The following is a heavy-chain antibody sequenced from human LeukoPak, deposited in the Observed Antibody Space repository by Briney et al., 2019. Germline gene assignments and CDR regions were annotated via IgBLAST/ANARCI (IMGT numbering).Heavy chain of an antibody. CDR1: GFTFSSYW. V-gene: IGHV3-74*01. D-gene: IGHD4-23*01. CDR2: INSDGSSI. J-gene: IGHJ4*02. CDR3: ARVGGFYGGNSPYDY. Sequence: GGSLRLSCAASGFTFSSYWMHWVRQAPGKGLVWVSRINSDGSSISYADSVKGRFTISRDNAKNTLYLQMNSLRAEDTAVYYCARVGGFYGGNSPYDYWGQGTLVTVSS.